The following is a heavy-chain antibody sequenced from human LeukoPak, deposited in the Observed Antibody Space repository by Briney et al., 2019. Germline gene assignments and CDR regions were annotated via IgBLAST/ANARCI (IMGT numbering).Heavy chain of an antibody. Sequence: GGSLRLSCAASGFTFSSYAMSWVRQAPGKGLEWVSAISGSGGGTYYADSVKGRFTISRDNSKNTLYLQMNSLRAEDTAVYYCAKAGIITGTTGYWGQGTLVTVSS. CDR2: ISGSGGGT. J-gene: IGHJ4*02. CDR3: AKAGIITGTTGY. V-gene: IGHV3-23*01. D-gene: IGHD1-7*01. CDR1: GFTFSSYA.